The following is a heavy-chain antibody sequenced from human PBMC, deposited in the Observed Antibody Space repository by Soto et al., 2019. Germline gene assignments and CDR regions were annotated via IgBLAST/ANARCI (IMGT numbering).Heavy chain of an antibody. CDR2: MNPNSGNT. Sequence: ASVKVSCKASGYTFTSYDINWVRQATGQGLEWMGWMNPNSGNTGYAQKFQGRVTMTRNTPISTAYMELSSLGSEDTAVYYCARGLGGGGILIPSNDYWGQGTLVTVSS. CDR1: GYTFTSYD. V-gene: IGHV1-8*01. D-gene: IGHD1-26*01. J-gene: IGHJ4*02. CDR3: ARGLGGGGILIPSNDY.